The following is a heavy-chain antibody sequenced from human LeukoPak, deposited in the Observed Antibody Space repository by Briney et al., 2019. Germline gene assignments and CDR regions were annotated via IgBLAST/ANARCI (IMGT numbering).Heavy chain of an antibody. J-gene: IGHJ6*03. CDR3: ARLASKWADFSYHYYMDL. D-gene: IGHD1-26*01. Sequence: GGSLRLSCAASGFTFSDYYMSWVRQAPGKGLEWISNIIQSGSTLYYAGSVKGRFTISRDNANNLLYLQMNSLRVEDTAVYYCARLASKWADFSYHYYMDLWGKGTTVTVSS. CDR2: IIQSGSTL. CDR1: GFTFSDYY. V-gene: IGHV3-11*01.